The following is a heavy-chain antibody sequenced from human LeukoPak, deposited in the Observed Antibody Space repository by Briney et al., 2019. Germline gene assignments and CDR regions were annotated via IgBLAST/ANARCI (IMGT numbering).Heavy chain of an antibody. J-gene: IGHJ6*03. Sequence: KPSETLSLTCAVYGGSFSGYYWSWIRQPPGKGLEWIGEINHSGSTNYNPSLKSRVTISVDTSKNQFSLKLSSVTAADTAVYYCARGFYHLTSSSTYYYYYYMDVWGKGTTVTVSS. D-gene: IGHD6-6*01. CDR3: ARGFYHLTSSSTYYYYYYMDV. CDR2: INHSGST. V-gene: IGHV4-34*01. CDR1: GGSFSGYY.